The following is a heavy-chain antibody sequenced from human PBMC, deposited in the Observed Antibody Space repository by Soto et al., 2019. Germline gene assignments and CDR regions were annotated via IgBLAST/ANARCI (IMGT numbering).Heavy chain of an antibody. CDR2: INQSGST. V-gene: IGHV4-34*01. Sequence: QVQLQQWGAGLLKPSETLSLTCGVYSGAFSGYHWCWIRQAPGKGLEWNGEINQSGSTNYSPSLKSRVTMSVDTSKKQFSLKLNSVTAADTALYYCATRDSYYGMDFWGQGTTVTVSS. CDR3: ATRDSYYGMDF. CDR1: SGAFSGYH. J-gene: IGHJ6*02.